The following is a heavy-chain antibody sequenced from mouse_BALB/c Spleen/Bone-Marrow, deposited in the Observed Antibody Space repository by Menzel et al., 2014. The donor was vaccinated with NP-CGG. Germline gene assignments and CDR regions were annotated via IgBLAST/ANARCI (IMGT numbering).Heavy chain of an antibody. CDR1: GFTSSSFA. CDR3: ARSGSSSGYFDY. Sequence: DVMLVESGGGLVQPGGSRKLSCAASGFTSSSFAMHWVRQAPEKGLEWVAYISSGSSTIYYADTVMGRFTISGDNPKNALFLQMTSLRSEDTAMYYCARSGSSSGYFDYWGQGTTLTVSS. D-gene: IGHD1-1*01. CDR2: ISSGSSTI. V-gene: IGHV5-17*02. J-gene: IGHJ2*01.